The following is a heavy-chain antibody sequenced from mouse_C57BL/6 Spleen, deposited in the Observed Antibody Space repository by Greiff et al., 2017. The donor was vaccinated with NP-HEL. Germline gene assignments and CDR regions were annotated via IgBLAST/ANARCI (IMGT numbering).Heavy chain of an antibody. J-gene: IGHJ1*03. D-gene: IGHD2-4*01. CDR2: INPNNGGT. Sequence: VQLQQSGPELVKPGASVKIPCKASGYTFTDYNMDWVKQSHGKSLEWIGDINPNNGGTIYNQKFKGKATLTVDKSSSTAYMELRSLTSEDTADYYCARGGGTHYDYDVRYFDVWGTGTTVTVSS. CDR3: ARGGGTHYDYDVRYFDV. CDR1: GYTFTDYN. V-gene: IGHV1-18*01.